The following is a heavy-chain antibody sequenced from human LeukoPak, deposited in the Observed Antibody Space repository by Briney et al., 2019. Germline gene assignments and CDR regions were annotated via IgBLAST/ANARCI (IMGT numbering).Heavy chain of an antibody. CDR1: GYSFTDYW. CDR3: ARRKNYYFDY. Sequence: GESLKISCKGSGYSFTDYWIGWVRQMPGKGLERKVNFYPDASDTRYNPSFQGQVTISADKYISTAYLQWSSLKASDTAMYYCARRKNYYFDYWGQGTLVTVSS. CDR2: FYPDASDT. J-gene: IGHJ4*02. D-gene: IGHD1-7*01. V-gene: IGHV5-51*01.